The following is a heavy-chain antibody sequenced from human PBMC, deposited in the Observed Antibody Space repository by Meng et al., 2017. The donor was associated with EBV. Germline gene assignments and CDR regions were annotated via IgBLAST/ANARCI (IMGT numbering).Heavy chain of an antibody. CDR2: IYYSGST. Sequence: QLPLQESGPGLAKPSESLSLTCTVSGGSISSSSYYWGWIRQPPGKGLEWIGSIYYSGSTYYNPSLKSRVTISVDTSKNQFSLKLSSVTAADTAVYYCARVVATIFTNWFDPWGQGTLVTVSS. D-gene: IGHD5-12*01. CDR1: GGSISSSSYY. CDR3: ARVVATIFTNWFDP. V-gene: IGHV4-39*07. J-gene: IGHJ5*02.